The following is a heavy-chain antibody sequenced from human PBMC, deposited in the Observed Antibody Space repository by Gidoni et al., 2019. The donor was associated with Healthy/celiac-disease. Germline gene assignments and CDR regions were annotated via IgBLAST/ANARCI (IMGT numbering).Heavy chain of an antibody. CDR1: GFTFTSYG. V-gene: IGHV3-33*01. Sequence: QVQLVESGGGVVQPGRSLRLSCAASGFTFTSYGMHWVRLAPGKGLEWVAVIWYDGSNKYYADSVKGRFTISRDNSKNTLYLQMNSLRAEDTAVYYCARDLDYGGNRHAFDIWGQGTMVTVSS. CDR2: IWYDGSNK. D-gene: IGHD4-17*01. J-gene: IGHJ3*02. CDR3: ARDLDYGGNRHAFDI.